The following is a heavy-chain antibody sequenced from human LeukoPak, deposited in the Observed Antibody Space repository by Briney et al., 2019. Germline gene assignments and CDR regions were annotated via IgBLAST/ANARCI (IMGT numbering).Heavy chain of an antibody. CDR2: IIPILGIA. D-gene: IGHD2-15*01. CDR1: GGTFSSYA. CDR3: ARAPICSGGSCYDYYYGMDV. V-gene: IGHV1-69*04. Sequence: SVKVSCKASGGTFSSYAISWVRQAPGQGLEWMGRIIPILGIANYAQKFQGRVTITADESTSTAYMELSSLRSEDTAVYYCARAPICSGGSCYDYYYGMDVWGQGTTVTVSS. J-gene: IGHJ6*02.